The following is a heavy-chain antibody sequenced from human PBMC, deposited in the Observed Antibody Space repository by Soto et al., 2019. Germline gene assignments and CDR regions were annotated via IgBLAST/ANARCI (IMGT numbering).Heavy chain of an antibody. CDR1: GCSISSSSYY. V-gene: IGHV4-39*01. J-gene: IGHJ4*02. CDR3: ARLVYDSSGYRPG. Sequence: SETLSLTSTVSGCSISSSSYYWGWIRQPPGKGLEGIGRIYYMGSAYYNPSLKKRVTIPVDTSKNQFSLKLCSVTAADTAVYYCARLVYDSSGYRPGWGQG. CDR2: IYYMGSA. D-gene: IGHD3-22*01.